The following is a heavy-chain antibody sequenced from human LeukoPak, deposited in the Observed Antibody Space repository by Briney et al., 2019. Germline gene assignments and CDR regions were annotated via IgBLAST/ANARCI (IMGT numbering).Heavy chain of an antibody. Sequence: GESLKISCKGSGYSFTNYWIAWVRQMPGQGLEWMGIIYPGDSDTRYSPSFQGQVTISADKSISTAYLQRSSLKASDTAMYYCARRGTQDNWFDPWGQGTLVTVSS. CDR3: ARRGTQDNWFDP. J-gene: IGHJ5*02. CDR1: GYSFTNYW. V-gene: IGHV5-51*01. D-gene: IGHD1-1*01. CDR2: IYPGDSDT.